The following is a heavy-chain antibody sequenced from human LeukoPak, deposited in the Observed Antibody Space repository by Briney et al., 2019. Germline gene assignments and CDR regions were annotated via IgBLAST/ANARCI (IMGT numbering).Heavy chain of an antibody. J-gene: IGHJ3*02. CDR2: IYYSGST. CDR3: ARRLYQGAFDI. CDR1: GGSISSYY. V-gene: IGHV4-59*01. Sequence: PSETLSLTCTVSGGSISSYYWSWIRQPPGKGLEWIGYIYYSGSTNYNPSLKSRVTISVDTSKNQFSLKLSSVTAADTAVYYCARRLYQGAFDIWGQGTMATVSS. D-gene: IGHD2-21*02.